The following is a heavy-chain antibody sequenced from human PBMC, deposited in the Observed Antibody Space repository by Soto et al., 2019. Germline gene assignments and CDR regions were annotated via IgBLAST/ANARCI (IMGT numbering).Heavy chain of an antibody. J-gene: IGHJ4*02. CDR1: GYTFTSYG. Sequence: ASVKVSCKASGYTFTSYGISWVRQAPGQGLEWMGWISAYNGNTNYAQKLQGRVTMTTDTSTSTACMELRSLRSDDTAVYYCARDSPTLRFLEWLPNYLFDYWGQGTLVTVSS. CDR3: ARDSPTLRFLEWLPNYLFDY. D-gene: IGHD3-3*01. V-gene: IGHV1-18*01. CDR2: ISAYNGNT.